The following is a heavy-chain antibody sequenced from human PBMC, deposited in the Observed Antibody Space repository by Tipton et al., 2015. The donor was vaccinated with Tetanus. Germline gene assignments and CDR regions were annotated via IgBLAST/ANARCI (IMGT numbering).Heavy chain of an antibody. Sequence: TLSLTCTVSGGSLRSGDHYWSWIRQPPGKGLEWLAYISSGGSANSNYSLKSRITMSRDTSKNQFSLKLASVTAADTAVYFCARHPPPYYYGSGSYLDYWGQGTPVTVSS. V-gene: IGHV4-61*08. CDR2: ISSGGSA. D-gene: IGHD3-10*01. CDR3: ARHPPPYYYGSGSYLDY. CDR1: GGSLRSGDHY. J-gene: IGHJ4*02.